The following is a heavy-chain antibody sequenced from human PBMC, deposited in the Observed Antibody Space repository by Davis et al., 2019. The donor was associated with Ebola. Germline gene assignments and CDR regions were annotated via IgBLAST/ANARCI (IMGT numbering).Heavy chain of an antibody. D-gene: IGHD3-9*01. CDR2: ISSSSSTI. CDR1: GFTFSSYS. Sequence: GESLKISCAASGFTFSSYSMNWVRQAPGKGLEWVSYISSSSSTIYYADSVKGRFTISRDNAKNSLYLQMNSLRDEDTAVYYCARVVLRYTSSWFDPWGQGTLVTVSS. V-gene: IGHV3-48*02. J-gene: IGHJ5*02. CDR3: ARVVLRYTSSWFDP.